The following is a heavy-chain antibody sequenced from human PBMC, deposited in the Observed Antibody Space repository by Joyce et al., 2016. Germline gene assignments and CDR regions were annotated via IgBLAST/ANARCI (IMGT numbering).Heavy chain of an antibody. CDR2: SNHGGST. CDR1: GDSFRGHY. J-gene: IGHJ4*02. Sequence: QVQIQQWGAGLVKPSETLSLNCAVYGDSFRGHYLSWIGQSPGKGLAWIGDSNHGGSTTYNPSLKSRVTMSVDTSKNQISLRLTSVTVADTAIYYCASLFPFDYWGQGTLVTVSS. V-gene: IGHV4-34*01. CDR3: ASLFPFDY.